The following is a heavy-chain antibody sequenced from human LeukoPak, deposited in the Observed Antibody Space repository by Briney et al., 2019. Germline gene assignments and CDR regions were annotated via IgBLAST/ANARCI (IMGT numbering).Heavy chain of an antibody. CDR2: IYTSGST. J-gene: IGHJ4*02. Sequence: SETLSLTCAVSDDSFSSHYWTWIRQPPGKGPEWIGRIYTSGSTNYNPSLKSRVTMSVDTSKNQFSLKLSSVTAADTAVYYCARDVGSGYYHNFDYWGQGTLVTVSS. CDR3: ARDVGSGYYHNFDY. V-gene: IGHV4-4*07. D-gene: IGHD3-22*01. CDR1: DDSFSSHY.